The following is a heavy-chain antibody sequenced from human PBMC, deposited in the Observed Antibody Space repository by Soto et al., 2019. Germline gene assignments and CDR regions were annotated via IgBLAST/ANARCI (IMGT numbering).Heavy chain of an antibody. CDR2: IGSTSTTI. CDR1: GFTFYDYS. D-gene: IGHD5-12*01. V-gene: IGHV3-48*02. J-gene: IGHJ6*02. Sequence: EVQLVESGGGLVQPGGSLRLSCAASGFTFYDYSMNWVRQAPGKGLEWLSYIGSTSTTIYYADSVKSRFTVSRDNAKNSLYLQVNSLRDEDTALYFCAITVATPYPLYYSPIDVLGRGKTFTVSS. CDR3: AITVATPYPLYYSPIDV.